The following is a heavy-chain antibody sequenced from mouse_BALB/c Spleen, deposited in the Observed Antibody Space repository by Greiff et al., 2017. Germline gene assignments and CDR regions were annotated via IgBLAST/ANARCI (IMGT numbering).Heavy chain of an antibody. CDR1: GYSITSGYY. D-gene: IGHD1-1*01. CDR3: ARETVVAVDY. CDR2: ISYDGSN. Sequence: EVKLQESGPGLVKPSQSLSLTCSVTGYSITSGYYWNWIRQFPGNKLEWMGYISYDGSNNYNPSLKNRISITRDTSKNQFFLKLNSVTTEDTATYYCARETVVAVDYWGQGTTLTVSS. V-gene: IGHV3-6*02. J-gene: IGHJ2*01.